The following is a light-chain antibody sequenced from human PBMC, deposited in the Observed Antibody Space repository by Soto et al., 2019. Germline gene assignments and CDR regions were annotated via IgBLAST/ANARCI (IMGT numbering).Light chain of an antibody. CDR2: GAS. Sequence: ETVLTQSPGTLSLSPGERATLSCRASQSVISNYLAWYQQKPGQAPRLLIYGASSRATGIPDRFIGSGSGTDFTLTIRRLEPEDFAVYYRQQYGSSQWTFGQGTKVDIK. J-gene: IGKJ1*01. CDR1: QSVISNY. V-gene: IGKV3-20*01. CDR3: QQYGSSQWT.